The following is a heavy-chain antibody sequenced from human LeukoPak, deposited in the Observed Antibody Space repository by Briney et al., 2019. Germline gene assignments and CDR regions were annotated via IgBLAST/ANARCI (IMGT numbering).Heavy chain of an antibody. V-gene: IGHV4-61*02. Sequence: SQTLSLTCTVSGDSISSGYHYWSWIRQPAGKGLEWIGRIYSSGSTNYNPSLTSRVTLSLDTSKNQFSLKLTSVTAADTAVYFCAGGRCSSRSCYWSWFDSWGQGTLVTVSS. J-gene: IGHJ5*01. CDR2: IYSSGST. D-gene: IGHD2-2*01. CDR1: GDSISSGYHY. CDR3: AGGRCSSRSCYWSWFDS.